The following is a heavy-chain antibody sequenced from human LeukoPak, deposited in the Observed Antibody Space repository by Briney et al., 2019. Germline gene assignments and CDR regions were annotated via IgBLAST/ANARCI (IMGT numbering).Heavy chain of an antibody. J-gene: IGHJ4*02. CDR3: AKDHSDSGRAFEY. Sequence: PGGSLRLSCATSGFTFRPTGVHWVPQAPGKGLEWVALMSSDGINTYYGDSVKGRFTVSRDSSRDTLYLQMNSVIPDDTAVYYCAKDHSDSGRAFEYWGRGTLVTVSS. D-gene: IGHD1-26*01. CDR1: GFTFRPTG. V-gene: IGHV3-30*18. CDR2: MSSDGINT.